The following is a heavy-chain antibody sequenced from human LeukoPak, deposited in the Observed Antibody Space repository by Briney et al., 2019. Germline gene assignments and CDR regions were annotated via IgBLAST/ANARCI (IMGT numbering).Heavy chain of an antibody. V-gene: IGHV1-24*01. Sequence: ASVKVSCKVSGYSLTELSIQWVRQAPGKGLEWMGGFDPAEGEIIYAQKFQGRVTTTEYTSTDTAQMELSSVRSEGTAVYYCATYDSSGYLDYWGQGTLVTVSS. CDR1: GYSLTELS. D-gene: IGHD3-22*01. J-gene: IGHJ4*02. CDR2: FDPAEGEI. CDR3: ATYDSSGYLDY.